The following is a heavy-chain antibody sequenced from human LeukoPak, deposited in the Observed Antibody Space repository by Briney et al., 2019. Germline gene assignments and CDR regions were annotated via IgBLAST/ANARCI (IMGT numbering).Heavy chain of an antibody. CDR1: GFTFSSYA. J-gene: IGHJ4*02. Sequence: PGGSLRLSCAASGFTFSSYAMSWVRQAPGKGLEWVAVIWYDGSNKYYADSVKGRFTISRDNSKNTLYLQMNSLRAEDTAVYYCANDGYCGGDCYSYFDYWGQGTLVTVPS. CDR2: IWYDGSNK. D-gene: IGHD2-21*02. CDR3: ANDGYCGGDCYSYFDY. V-gene: IGHV3-33*06.